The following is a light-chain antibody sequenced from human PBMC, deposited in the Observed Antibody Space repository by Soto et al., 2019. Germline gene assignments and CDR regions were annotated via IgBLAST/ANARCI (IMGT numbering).Light chain of an antibody. CDR1: SSDVGRYNY. J-gene: IGLJ1*01. Sequence: QSVLTQPASVSGSPGQSITISCTGTSSDVGRYNYVAWYQQHPGKAPKLIIYDVSNRPSGVSNRFSGSKSGNTASLTISGLQAEDEADYYCSSYTSSNVYVFGTVTKLTV. CDR2: DVS. V-gene: IGLV2-14*03. CDR3: SSYTSSNVYV.